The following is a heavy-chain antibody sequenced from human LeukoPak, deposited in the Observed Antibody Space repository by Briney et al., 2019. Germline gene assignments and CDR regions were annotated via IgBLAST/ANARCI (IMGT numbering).Heavy chain of an antibody. D-gene: IGHD6-13*01. V-gene: IGHV1-18*01. Sequence: GASVKVSCKASGYTFTSYGISWVRQAPGQGLEWMGWISAYNGNTNYAQKFQGRVTITADESTSTAYMEVSSLTSEDTAVYYCARGLRPYTAGTAYYYCMDVWGKGTTVTISS. CDR1: GYTFTSYG. CDR3: ARGLRPYTAGTAYYYCMDV. CDR2: ISAYNGNT. J-gene: IGHJ6*03.